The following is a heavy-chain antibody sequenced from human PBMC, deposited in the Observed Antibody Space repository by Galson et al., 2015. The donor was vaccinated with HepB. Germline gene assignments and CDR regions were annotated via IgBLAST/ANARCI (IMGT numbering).Heavy chain of an antibody. CDR1: GYSFTSYW. V-gene: IGHV5-51*01. CDR2: IYPGDSDT. D-gene: IGHD1-26*01. Sequence: QSGAEVKKPGESLKISCKGSGYSFTSYWIGWVRQMPGKGLEWMGIIYPGDSDTRYSPSFQGQVTISADKSISTAYLQWSSLKASDTAMYYCARHEWELLGGTSSVDYGMDVWGQGTTVTVSS. CDR3: ARHEWELLGGTSSVDYGMDV. J-gene: IGHJ6*02.